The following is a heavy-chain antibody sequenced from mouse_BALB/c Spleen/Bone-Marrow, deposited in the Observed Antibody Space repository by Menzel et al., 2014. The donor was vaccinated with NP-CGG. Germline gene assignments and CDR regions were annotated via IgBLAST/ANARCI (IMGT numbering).Heavy chain of an antibody. CDR2: IDPANGNT. J-gene: IGHJ2*01. CDR3: ARYYYGTLLDY. V-gene: IGHV14-3*02. D-gene: IGHD1-1*01. Sequence: VQLQQSGAELVKSGASVKLSCTASGFNIKDTYMHWVKQRPEQGLEWIDRIDPANGNTKYVPKFQGKATITADTSSNTACLQLSSLTSEDTAVYYCARYYYGTLLDYWGQGTTLTASS. CDR1: GFNIKDTY.